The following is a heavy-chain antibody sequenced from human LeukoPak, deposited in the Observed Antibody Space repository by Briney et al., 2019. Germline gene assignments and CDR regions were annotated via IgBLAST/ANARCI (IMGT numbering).Heavy chain of an antibody. V-gene: IGHV3-23*01. CDR3: AKDVVEGDYGACDAFDI. J-gene: IGHJ3*02. CDR1: GFTFSSYA. D-gene: IGHD4-17*01. Sequence: GGSLRLSCAASGFTFSSYAMSWVRQAPGKGLEWVSAISGSGGSTYYADSVKGRFTISRDNSKNTLYLQVNSLRAEDTAVYYCAKDVVEGDYGACDAFDIWGQGTMVTVSS. CDR2: ISGSGGST.